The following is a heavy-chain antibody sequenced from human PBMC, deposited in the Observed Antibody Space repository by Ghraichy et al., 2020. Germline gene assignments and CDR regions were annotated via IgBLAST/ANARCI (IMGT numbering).Heavy chain of an antibody. CDR1: GFSFSGYS. CDR2: ITSSSRTI. V-gene: IGHV3-48*02. D-gene: IGHD4-23*01. Sequence: GGSLRLSCVGSGFSFSGYSMNWVRQSPGKGLEWVSYITSSSRTISYVDSVKGRFTISRDNAQNSLYLQMNSLRDEDTAVYYCARGSTVVRFYYYDGMDVWAQGTTVTVTS. CDR3: ARGSTVVRFYYYDGMDV. J-gene: IGHJ6*02.